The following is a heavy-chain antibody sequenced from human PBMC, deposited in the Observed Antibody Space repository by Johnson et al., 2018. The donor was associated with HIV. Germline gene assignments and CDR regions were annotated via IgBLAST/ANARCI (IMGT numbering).Heavy chain of an antibody. J-gene: IGHJ3*02. CDR1: GFTFSDYY. CDR2: ISSSGSTI. Sequence: VQLVESGGGVVQPGRSLRLSCAASGFTFSDYYMSWIRQAPGKGLEWVSYISSSGSTIYYADSVKGRFTISRDNAKNSLYLQMNSLRAEDTAVYYCAKDLIELQGAFDIWGQGTMVTVSS. V-gene: IGHV3-11*04. D-gene: IGHD1-26*01. CDR3: AKDLIELQGAFDI.